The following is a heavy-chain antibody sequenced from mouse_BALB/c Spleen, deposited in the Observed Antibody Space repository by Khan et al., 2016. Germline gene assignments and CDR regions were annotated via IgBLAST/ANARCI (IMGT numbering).Heavy chain of an antibody. V-gene: IGHV2-9*02. J-gene: IGHJ1*01. CDR1: GFSLTSYG. CDR2: IWAGGST. CDR3: ARDGGWYFDV. Sequence: QVQLKESGPGLVAPSQSLSITCTVSGFSLTSYGVHWVRQPPGKGLEWLGVIWAGGSTNYNSALMSRLSISKDNSKSQVFLKMNSLQTDYTAMYYCARDGGWYFDVWGAGPTVPFSS.